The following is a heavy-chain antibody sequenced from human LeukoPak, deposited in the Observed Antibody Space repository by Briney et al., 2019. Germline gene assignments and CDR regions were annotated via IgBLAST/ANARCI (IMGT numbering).Heavy chain of an antibody. V-gene: IGHV3-23*01. J-gene: IGHJ6*02. Sequence: GGTLRLTCAAAGFTIISYAMSWVRQAPGMGLEWVSAISGSRGSTYYADSVKGRFTISRDNSKNTLYLQMNSVRAEDTAVYYCAKGMVDGSESYCYCYGMDVWGQGTTVTVSS. CDR1: GFTIISYA. CDR3: AKGMVDGSESYCYCYGMDV. CDR2: ISGSRGST. D-gene: IGHD3-10*01.